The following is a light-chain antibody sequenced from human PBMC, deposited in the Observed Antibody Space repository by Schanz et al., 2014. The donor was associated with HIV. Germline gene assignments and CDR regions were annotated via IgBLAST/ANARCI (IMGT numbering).Light chain of an antibody. V-gene: IGLV1-40*01. J-gene: IGLJ2*01. CDR2: DNG. CDR1: RSNIGAGYD. Sequence: QSVLTQPPSVSGAPGQRVTISCTGSRSNIGAGYDVHWYQHLPGTAPKLFIYDNGRRASGIPDRFSASKSGTSASLDITGLQTGDEADYYCGAWDSSLSGGLFGGGTKLTVL. CDR3: GAWDSSLSGGL.